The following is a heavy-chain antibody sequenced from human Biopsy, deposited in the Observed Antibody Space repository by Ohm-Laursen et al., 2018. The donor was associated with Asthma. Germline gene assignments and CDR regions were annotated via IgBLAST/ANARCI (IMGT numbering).Heavy chain of an antibody. J-gene: IGHJ6*02. CDR2: LFHSGTT. CDR1: GGSLSSGPYY. CDR3: ARMNTMIQAANYYAYAMDV. V-gene: IGHV4-30-2*01. D-gene: IGHD3-22*01. Sequence: SQTLSLTCTVSGGSLSSGPYYRSWIRQPPGKGLEWIAYLFHSGTTYYNPSLKSRVTISVDRSKRQFSLKVNSVTAADTAVYYCARMNTMIQAANYYAYAMDVWGQGTTVTVSS.